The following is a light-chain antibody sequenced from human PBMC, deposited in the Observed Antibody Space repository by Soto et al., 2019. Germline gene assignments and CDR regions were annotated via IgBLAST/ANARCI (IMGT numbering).Light chain of an antibody. CDR2: WAS. V-gene: IGKV4-1*01. CDR1: QSVFYSSNNNNH. CDR3: QQYYSMPWT. Sequence: DIEMTQSPDSLAVSLGERATINCKSSQSVFYSSNNNNHLAWYQQKPGQPPKLLVYWASTRQSGVSDRFSGSGSGADFTLTISSLQAEDVAIYYCQQYYSMPWTFGQGTRVEIK. J-gene: IGKJ1*01.